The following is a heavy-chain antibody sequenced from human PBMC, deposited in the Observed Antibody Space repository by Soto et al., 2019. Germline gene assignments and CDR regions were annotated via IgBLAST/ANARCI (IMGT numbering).Heavy chain of an antibody. CDR1: GGTFSSYA. D-gene: IGHD6-13*01. CDR2: IIPIFGTA. Sequence: GASVKVSCKASGGTFSSYAISWVRQAPGQGLEWMGGIIPIFGTANYAQKFQGRVTITADKSTSTAYMELSSLRSEDTAVYYCAREGSWYTNYYYGMDVWGQGTTVTVYS. J-gene: IGHJ6*02. V-gene: IGHV1-69*06. CDR3: AREGSWYTNYYYGMDV.